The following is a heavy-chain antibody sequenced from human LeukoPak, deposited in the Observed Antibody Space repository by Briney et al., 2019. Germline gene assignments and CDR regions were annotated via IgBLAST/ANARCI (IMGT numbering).Heavy chain of an antibody. CDR2: ISYDGSNK. D-gene: IGHD4-17*01. J-gene: IGHJ4*02. Sequence: QPRRSLRLSCAASGFTFSSYGMHWVRQAPGKGLEWVAVISYDGSNKYYADSVKGRFTISRDNSKNTLYLQMNSLRAEDTAVYYCAKLTTVATPFDYWGQGTLVTVSS. CDR3: AKLTTVATPFDY. CDR1: GFTFSSYG. V-gene: IGHV3-30*18.